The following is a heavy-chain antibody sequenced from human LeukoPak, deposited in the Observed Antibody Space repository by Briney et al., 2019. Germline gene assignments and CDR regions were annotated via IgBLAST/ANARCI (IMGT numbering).Heavy chain of an antibody. D-gene: IGHD3-10*01. Sequence: ASVKVSCKASGYTFTSYAMNRVRQAPGQGLEWMGWINTNTGNPTYAQGFTGRFVFSLDTSVSTAYLQISSLKAEDTAVYYCARDVLWFGELLYKLDYWGQGTLVTVSS. CDR1: GYTFTSYA. J-gene: IGHJ4*02. V-gene: IGHV7-4-1*02. CDR2: INTNTGNP. CDR3: ARDVLWFGELLYKLDY.